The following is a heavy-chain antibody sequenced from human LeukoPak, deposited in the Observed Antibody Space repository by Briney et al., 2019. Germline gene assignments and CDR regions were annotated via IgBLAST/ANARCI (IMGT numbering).Heavy chain of an antibody. V-gene: IGHV3-7*01. D-gene: IGHD3-10*01. Sequence: GGSLRLSCEASGFTFRIHWMSWVRQAPGKGLEWVANIHQYGGEKYYVDSVRGRFSISRDNAKNSLYLEMNSLRAEDTAVYYCAYFTRLVRGVIPFDYWGQGTLVTVSS. CDR1: GFTFRIHW. CDR2: IHQYGGEK. J-gene: IGHJ4*02. CDR3: AYFTRLVRGVIPFDY.